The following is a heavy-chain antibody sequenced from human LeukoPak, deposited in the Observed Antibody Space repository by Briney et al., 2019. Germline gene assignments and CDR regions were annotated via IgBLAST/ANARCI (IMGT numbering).Heavy chain of an antibody. V-gene: IGHV1-69*13. CDR1: GGTFSSYA. Sequence: SVKVSCKASGGTFSSYAISWVRQAPGQGLEWMGGIIPIFGTANYAQKFQGRVTITADESTSTAYMELSSLRSEDTAVYYCARYVWGSYRSEATFDYWAREPWSPSPQ. CDR2: IIPIFGTA. J-gene: IGHJ4*02. D-gene: IGHD3-16*02. CDR3: ARYVWGSYRSEATFDY.